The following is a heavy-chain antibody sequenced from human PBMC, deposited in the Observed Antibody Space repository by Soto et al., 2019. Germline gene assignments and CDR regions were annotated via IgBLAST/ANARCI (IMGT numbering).Heavy chain of an antibody. CDR3: AREVDGGVIDTYYFDY. CDR1: GYTFTGYY. J-gene: IGHJ4*02. CDR2: INPNSGGT. V-gene: IGHV1-2*04. D-gene: IGHD3-16*02. Sequence: QVPLVQSGAEVKKPGASVKVSCKASGYTFTGYYMHWVRQAPGQGLEWMGWINPNSGGTNYAQKFQGWVTMTRDTSISTAYMELSRLRSDDTAVYYCAREVDGGVIDTYYFDYWGQGTLVTVSS.